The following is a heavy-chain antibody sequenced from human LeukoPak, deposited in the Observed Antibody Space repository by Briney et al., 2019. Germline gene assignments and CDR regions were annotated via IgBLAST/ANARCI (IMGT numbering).Heavy chain of an antibody. D-gene: IGHD3-10*01. V-gene: IGHV3-30*02. CDR3: AKVMYYYGSGSWFDP. Sequence: GGSLRLSCAASGFTFSSYGMHWVRQAPGKGLEWVAFIRYDGSNKYYADSVKGRFTISRDNSKNTLYLQMNSLRAEDTAVYYCAKVMYYYGSGSWFDPWGQGTLVTVPS. CDR1: GFTFSSYG. J-gene: IGHJ5*02. CDR2: IRYDGSNK.